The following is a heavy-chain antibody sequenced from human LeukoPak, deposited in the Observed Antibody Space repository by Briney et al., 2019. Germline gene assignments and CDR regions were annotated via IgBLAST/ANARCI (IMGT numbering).Heavy chain of an antibody. D-gene: IGHD4-17*01. V-gene: IGHV1-69*01. Sequence: SVKVSCKASGGTFSSYAISWVRQAPGQGLERMGGIIPIFGTANYAQKFQGRVTITADESTSTAYMELSSLRSEDTAVYYCARVGPSAPLYGDYGNYFDYWGQGTLVTVSS. CDR3: ARVGPSAPLYGDYGNYFDY. J-gene: IGHJ4*02. CDR1: GGTFSSYA. CDR2: IIPIFGTA.